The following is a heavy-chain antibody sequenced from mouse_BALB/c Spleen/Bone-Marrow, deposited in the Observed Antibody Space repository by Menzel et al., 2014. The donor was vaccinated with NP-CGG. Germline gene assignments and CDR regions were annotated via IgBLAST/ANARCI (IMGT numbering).Heavy chain of an antibody. D-gene: IGHD1-1*01. V-gene: IGHV5-4*02. CDR1: GFTFSDYY. J-gene: IGHJ4*01. Sequence: DVKLQESGGGLVKPGGSLKLSCAASGFTFSDYYMYWVRQTPEKRLEWVATISDGGSYTYYPDSVKGRFTISRDSAKNNLYLQMSSLKSEDTAMYYCARYGSSPYAMDYWGQGTSVTVSS. CDR2: ISDGGSYT. CDR3: ARYGSSPYAMDY.